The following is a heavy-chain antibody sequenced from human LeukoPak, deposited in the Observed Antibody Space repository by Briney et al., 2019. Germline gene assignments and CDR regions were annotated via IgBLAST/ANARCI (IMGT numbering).Heavy chain of an antibody. D-gene: IGHD2-2*01. J-gene: IGHJ6*02. CDR1: GDSVSSNSAA. Sequence: SQTLSLTCAISGDSVSSNSAAWNWIRQSPSRGLEWLGRTYYRSKWYNEYAVSVKSRITINPDTSKNQFSLQLNSVTPEDTAVYYCAREVVVPAAMGYYYYYGMDVWGQGTTVTVSS. V-gene: IGHV6-1*01. CDR3: AREVVVPAAMGYYYYYGMDV. CDR2: TYYRSKWYN.